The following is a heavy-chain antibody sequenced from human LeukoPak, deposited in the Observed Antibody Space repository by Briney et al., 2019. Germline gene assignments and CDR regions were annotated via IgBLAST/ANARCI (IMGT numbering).Heavy chain of an antibody. CDR1: GGSISSYY. Sequence: SETLSLTCTVSGGSISSYYWSWFRQPPGKGLEWMGYIYYSGSTNYTPSLKSRVTISVAPPKNQFSLKLSSVTAADTAVYYCARVGIYGDLFDYWGQGTLVTVSS. D-gene: IGHD4-17*01. J-gene: IGHJ4*02. CDR2: IYYSGST. V-gene: IGHV4-59*01. CDR3: ARVGIYGDLFDY.